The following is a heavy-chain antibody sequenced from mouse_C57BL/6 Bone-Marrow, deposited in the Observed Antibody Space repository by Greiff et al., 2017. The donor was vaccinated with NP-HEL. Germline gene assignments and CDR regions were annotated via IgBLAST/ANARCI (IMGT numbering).Heavy chain of an antibody. Sequence: ESGPGLVKPSQSLSLTCSVTGYSITSGYYWNWIRQFPGNKLEWMGYISYDGSNNYNPSLKNRISITRDTSKNQFFLKLNSVTTEDTATYYCARERYYMFAYWGQGTLVTVSA. CDR1: GYSITSGYY. D-gene: IGHD2-3*01. CDR3: ARERYYMFAY. J-gene: IGHJ3*01. V-gene: IGHV3-6*01. CDR2: ISYDGSN.